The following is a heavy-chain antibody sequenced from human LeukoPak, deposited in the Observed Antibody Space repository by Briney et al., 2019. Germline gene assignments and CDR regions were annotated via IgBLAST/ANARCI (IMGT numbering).Heavy chain of an antibody. Sequence: PSETLSLTCTVSVYSISCDYYWGWVRQPPGKGLEWIGEIFHSGSTNYNPSLKSRVTISVDKSKNQFSLKVSSVTAADTAVYYCARLSGYGLHYYYYMDVWGKGTTVTVSS. CDR1: VYSISCDYY. J-gene: IGHJ6*03. CDR3: ARLSGYGLHYYYYMDV. V-gene: IGHV4-38-2*02. D-gene: IGHD5-12*01. CDR2: IFHSGST.